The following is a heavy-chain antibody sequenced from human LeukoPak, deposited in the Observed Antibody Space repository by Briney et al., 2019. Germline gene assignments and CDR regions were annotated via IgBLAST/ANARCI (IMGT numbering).Heavy chain of an antibody. D-gene: IGHD6-19*01. J-gene: IGHJ4*02. Sequence: GGSLRLSCAASGFTFSSYWMHWVRQAPGKGLVWVSRINSDGSRTTYADSVKGRFTISRDNAKNALHLQMNSLRAEDTAVYYCARDVQAGPGYWGQGTLVTVSS. V-gene: IGHV3-74*01. CDR3: ARDVQAGPGY. CDR1: GFTFSSYW. CDR2: INSDGSRT.